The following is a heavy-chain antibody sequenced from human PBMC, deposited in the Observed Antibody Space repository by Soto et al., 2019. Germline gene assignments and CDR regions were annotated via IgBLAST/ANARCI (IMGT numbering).Heavy chain of an antibody. CDR3: ARVLGEHGTPYFVGFDP. CDR2: IHYTGTT. Sequence: AETLSVTCTLIAYSITSQSYSWGWIRQSPGTEMQWIGTIHYTGTTSYNPSLQGRATMAIDGSKNQMFLKLISVTAADTAVYYCARVLGEHGTPYFVGFDPRGQGTEVTVSS. CDR1: AYSITSQSYS. V-gene: IGHV4-39*01. D-gene: IGHD3-9*01. J-gene: IGHJ5*02.